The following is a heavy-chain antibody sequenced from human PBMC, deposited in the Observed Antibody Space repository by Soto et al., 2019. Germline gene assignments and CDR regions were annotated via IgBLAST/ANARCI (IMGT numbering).Heavy chain of an antibody. J-gene: IGHJ5*02. CDR2: INHSGST. CDR3: ARGLPYSSSWYRFKSFDP. Sequence: SETLSLTCAVYGGSFSGYYWSWIRQPPGKGLEWIGEINHSGSTNYNPSLKSRVTISVDTSKNQFSLKLSSVTAADTAVYYCARGLPYSSSWYRFKSFDPWGQGTLVTVSS. D-gene: IGHD6-13*01. V-gene: IGHV4-34*01. CDR1: GGSFSGYY.